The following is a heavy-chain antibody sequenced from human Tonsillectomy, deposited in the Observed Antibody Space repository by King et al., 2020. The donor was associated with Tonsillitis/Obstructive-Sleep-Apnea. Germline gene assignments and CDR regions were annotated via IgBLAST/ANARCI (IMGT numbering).Heavy chain of an antibody. CDR2: IYHSGST. D-gene: IGHD6-13*01. CDR3: ARAGYSSSWYRYFQH. CDR1: GGSISSSNW. J-gene: IGHJ1*01. Sequence: QLRESGPGLVKPSGTLSLTCAVSGGSISSSNWWSWVRQPPGKGLEWIGEIYHSGSTNYNPSLKSRVTISVDKSKNQFSLKLSSVTAADTAVYYCARAGYSSSWYRYFQHWGQGTLVTVSS. V-gene: IGHV4-4*02.